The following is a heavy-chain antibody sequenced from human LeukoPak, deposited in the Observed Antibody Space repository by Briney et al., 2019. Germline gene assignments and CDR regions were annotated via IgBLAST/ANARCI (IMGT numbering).Heavy chain of an antibody. CDR2: ISYDGSNK. J-gene: IGHJ4*02. CDR1: GFTFSSYG. CDR3: AKDTSIVGATSNDY. D-gene: IGHD1-26*01. Sequence: GGPLRLSCAASGFTFSSYGRHWVRQAPGKGLEWVAVISYDGSNKYYADSVKGRFTISRDNSKNTLYLQMNSLRAEDTAVYYCAKDTSIVGATSNDYWGQGTLVTVSS. V-gene: IGHV3-30*18.